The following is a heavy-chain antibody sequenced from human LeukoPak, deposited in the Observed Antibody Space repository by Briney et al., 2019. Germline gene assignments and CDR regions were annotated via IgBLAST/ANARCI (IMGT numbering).Heavy chain of an antibody. CDR1: GFTFSSYG. CDR2: ISGSGGST. CDR3: AKDYSGSYRGLFDY. V-gene: IGHV3-23*01. D-gene: IGHD1-26*01. J-gene: IGHJ4*02. Sequence: GGSLRLSCAASGFTFSSYGMSWVRQAPGKGLEWVSAISGSGGSTYYADSVKGRFTISRDNSKNTLYLQMNSLRAEDTAVYYCAKDYSGSYRGLFDYWGQGTLVTVSS.